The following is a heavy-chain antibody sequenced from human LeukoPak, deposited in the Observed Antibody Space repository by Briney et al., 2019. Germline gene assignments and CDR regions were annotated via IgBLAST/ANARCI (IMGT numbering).Heavy chain of an antibody. V-gene: IGHV1-8*01. D-gene: IGHD6-13*01. CDR2: RNPNSGNT. Sequence: ASVKVSCKASGYTFTSYDINWGRQATGQGLEWMGWRNPNSGNTGYAQKFQGRVTMTRNTSIRTAYMELSSLRSEDTAVYYCARAYGGSSWYGYWGQGTLVTVSS. CDR1: GYTFTSYD. CDR3: ARAYGGSSWYGY. J-gene: IGHJ4*02.